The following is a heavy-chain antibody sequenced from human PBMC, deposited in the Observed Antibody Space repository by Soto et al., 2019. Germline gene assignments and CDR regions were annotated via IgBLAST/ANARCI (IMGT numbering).Heavy chain of an antibody. V-gene: IGHV4-59*01. CDR2: IYYSGST. CDR1: GGSISSYY. CDR3: AREDIVVVPAAPKRTYYYYGMDV. J-gene: IGHJ6*02. Sequence: SETLSLTYTVSGGSISSYYWSWIRQPPGKGLEWIGYIYYSGSTNYNPSLKSRVTISVDTSKNQFSLKLSSVTAADTAVYYCAREDIVVVPAAPKRTYYYYGMDVWGQGTTVTVSS. D-gene: IGHD2-2*01.